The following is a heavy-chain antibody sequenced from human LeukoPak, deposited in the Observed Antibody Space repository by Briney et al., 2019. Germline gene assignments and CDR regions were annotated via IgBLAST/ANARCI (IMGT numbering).Heavy chain of an antibody. J-gene: IGHJ4*02. Sequence: SETLSLTCTVSGCSISIYYWSWIRQPPGKGLEWIGEINHSGSTNYNPSLKSRVAISVDTSKNQFPLKLSSVTAADTAVYYCASLYDILTGFDYWGQGTLVTVSS. CDR1: GCSISIYY. CDR2: INHSGST. D-gene: IGHD3-9*01. CDR3: ASLYDILTGFDY. V-gene: IGHV4-34*01.